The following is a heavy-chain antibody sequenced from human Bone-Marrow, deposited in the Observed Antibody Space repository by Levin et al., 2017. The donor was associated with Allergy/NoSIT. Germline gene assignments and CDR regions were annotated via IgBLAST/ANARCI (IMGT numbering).Heavy chain of an antibody. V-gene: IGHV3-21*01. CDR3: ARDNYYDSSGSYTYYYYGMDV. CDR1: GFTFSSYS. CDR2: ISSSSSYI. D-gene: IGHD3-22*01. Sequence: GGSLRLSCAASGFTFSSYSMNWVRQAPGKGLEWVSSISSSSSYIYYADSVKGRFTISRDNAKNSLYLQMNSLRAEDTAVYYCARDNYYDSSGSYTYYYYGMDVWGQGTTVTVSS. J-gene: IGHJ6*02.